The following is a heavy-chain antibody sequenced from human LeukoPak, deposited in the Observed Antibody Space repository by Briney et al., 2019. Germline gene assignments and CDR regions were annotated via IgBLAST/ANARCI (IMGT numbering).Heavy chain of an antibody. V-gene: IGHV3-21*01. D-gene: IGHD3-3*01. CDR3: ARDIPYYDFWSGYYTYYYYYGMDV. CDR2: ISSSSYI. CDR1: GFTFSSYS. J-gene: IGHJ6*02. Sequence: AGGSLRLSCAASGFTFSSYSMNWVRQAPGKGLEWVSSISSSSYIYYADSVKGRFTSSRDNAKNSLYLQMNSLRAEDTAVYYCARDIPYYDFWSGYYTYYYYYGMDVWGQGTTVTVSS.